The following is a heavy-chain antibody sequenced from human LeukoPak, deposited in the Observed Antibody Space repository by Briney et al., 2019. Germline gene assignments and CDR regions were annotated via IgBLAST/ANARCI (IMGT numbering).Heavy chain of an antibody. V-gene: IGHV3-20*04. CDR3: ARDLLHYYGSGSDYNGVGWFAP. CDR1: GFTFDDYG. D-gene: IGHD3-10*01. Sequence: GGSLRLSCAASGFTFDDYGMSWVRQAPGKGLEWVSGINWDGGSTVYADSVKGRFTISRDNAKNSLYLQMNSLRAEDTALYYCARDLLHYYGSGSDYNGVGWFAPWGQGTLVPVPT. J-gene: IGHJ5*02. CDR2: INWDGGST.